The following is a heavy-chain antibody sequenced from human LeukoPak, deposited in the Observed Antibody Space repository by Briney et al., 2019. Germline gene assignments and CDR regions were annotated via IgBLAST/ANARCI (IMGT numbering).Heavy chain of an antibody. CDR2: MNHSGST. J-gene: IGHJ4*02. CDR1: GGSFSGYY. Sequence: SETLSLTCAVYGGSFSGYYWSWIRQPPGKGLEWIGEMNHSGSTNYNPSLKSRVTISVDTSKNQFSLKLSSVTAADTAVYYCARQSRFGEFDYWGQGTLVTVSS. V-gene: IGHV4-34*01. D-gene: IGHD3-10*01. CDR3: ARQSRFGEFDY.